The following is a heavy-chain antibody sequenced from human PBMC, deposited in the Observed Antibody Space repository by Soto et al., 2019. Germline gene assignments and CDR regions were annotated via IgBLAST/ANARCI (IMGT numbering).Heavy chain of an antibody. J-gene: IGHJ4*02. Sequence: SETLSLTCTVSGGSISSGGYDWSWIRQHTGKGLEWIGYIYYSGSTYYNPSLKSRVTMSVDTSKNQFSLKLSSVTAADTAVYYCARIGSDILTGGVDYWGQGTLVTVSS. D-gene: IGHD3-9*01. V-gene: IGHV4-31*03. CDR2: IYYSGST. CDR3: ARIGSDILTGGVDY. CDR1: GGSISSGGYD.